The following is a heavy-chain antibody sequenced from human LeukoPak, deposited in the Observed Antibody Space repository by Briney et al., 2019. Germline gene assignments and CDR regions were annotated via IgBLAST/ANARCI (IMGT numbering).Heavy chain of an antibody. J-gene: IGHJ4*02. V-gene: IGHV3-23*01. CDR3: AKRASGSGTSLYYFDY. CDR2: ISNSGGST. CDR1: GFTFSSYA. D-gene: IGHD3-10*01. Sequence: GGSLRLSCAASGFTFSSYAVSWVRQAAGKGLEWVSVISNSGGSTFYADSVKGRFTISRDNSKNTLYLQMNSLRAEDTAVYYCAKRASGSGTSLYYFDYWGQGTLVTVSS.